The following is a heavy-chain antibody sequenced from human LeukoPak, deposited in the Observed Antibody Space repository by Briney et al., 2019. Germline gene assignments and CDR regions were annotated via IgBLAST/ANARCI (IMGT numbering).Heavy chain of an antibody. J-gene: IGHJ4*02. D-gene: IGHD3-9*01. CDR2: IYHSGST. Sequence: PSGTLSLTCAVSGGSISSSNWWSWVRQPPGKGLEWIGEIYHSGSTNYNLSLKSRVTISVDKSKNQFSLKLSSVTAADTAVYYCARGYYDILTGYYTPVGFDYWGQGTLVTVSS. V-gene: IGHV4-4*02. CDR3: ARGYYDILTGYYTPVGFDY. CDR1: GGSISSSNW.